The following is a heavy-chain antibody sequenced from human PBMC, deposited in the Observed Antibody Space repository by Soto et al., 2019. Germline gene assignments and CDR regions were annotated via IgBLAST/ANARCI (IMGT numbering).Heavy chain of an antibody. Sequence: EMQLLESGGGLVQPGGSLRLSCAASGFTFRFAMSWVRQAPGKGLEWVSTISGTGYTTYYADSVKGRFTISRDNSNNTLYLQMSSLRAEVTALYYCAKEGHYDSSGLDALEIWGQGTMVTVFS. D-gene: IGHD3-22*01. CDR2: ISGTGYTT. CDR3: AKEGHYDSSGLDALEI. CDR1: GFTFRFA. V-gene: IGHV3-23*01. J-gene: IGHJ3*02.